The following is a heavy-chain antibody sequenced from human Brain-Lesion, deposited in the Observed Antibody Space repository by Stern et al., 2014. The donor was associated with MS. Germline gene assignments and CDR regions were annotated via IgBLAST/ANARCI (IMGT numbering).Heavy chain of an antibody. Sequence: VQLVQSGGGLVQPGGYLRLSCAASGFNFSSYWMHWVRQFPEKGLFWVSQINRDGSDTSYADSVKGRFSISRDNIRNMLYLRMTSLRAEDTAVYYCARGVGDYWGQGARVTVSS. V-gene: IGHV3-74*02. CDR1: GFNFSSYW. J-gene: IGHJ4*02. CDR3: ARGVGDY. CDR2: INRDGSDT. D-gene: IGHD3-16*01.